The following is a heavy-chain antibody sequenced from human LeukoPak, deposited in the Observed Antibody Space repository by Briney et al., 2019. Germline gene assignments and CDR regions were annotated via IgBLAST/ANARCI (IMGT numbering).Heavy chain of an antibody. CDR2: IIPIFGTA. V-gene: IGHV1-69*05. CDR1: GGTFSSYA. J-gene: IGHJ4*02. Sequence: ASVKVSCKASGGTFSSYAISWVRQAPGQGLEWMGGIIPIFGTANYAQKFQGRVTITTDESTSTAYMELSSLRSEDTAVYYCAKSGEWELDWLEYWGQGTLVTVSS. CDR3: AKSGEWELDWLEY. D-gene: IGHD1-26*01.